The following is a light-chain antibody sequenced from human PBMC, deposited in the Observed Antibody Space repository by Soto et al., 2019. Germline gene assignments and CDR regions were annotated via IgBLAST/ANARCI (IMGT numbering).Light chain of an antibody. CDR2: DVS. CDR3: SSYTTNRLYV. Sequence: QSVLTQPASLSGAPGPSITISCTGTSRYLGTYDYVSWYQHHPGKAPKLMIYDVSNRPSGVSNRFSGSKSGNTASLAISGLQAEDEADYYCSSYTTNRLYVFGTGTKVTVL. J-gene: IGLJ1*01. CDR1: SRYLGTYDY. V-gene: IGLV2-14*03.